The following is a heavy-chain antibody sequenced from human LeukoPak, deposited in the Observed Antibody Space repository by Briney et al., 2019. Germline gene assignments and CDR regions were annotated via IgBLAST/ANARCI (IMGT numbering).Heavy chain of an antibody. Sequence: SETLSLTCAVCGGSFSGYYWSWIRQPPGKGLEWVGEINHSGSTNYNPSLKSRVTISVDTSKNQFSLKLSSVTAADTAVYYCARGQSVGATTIPFDYWGQGTLVTVSS. J-gene: IGHJ4*02. CDR1: GGSFSGYY. CDR2: INHSGST. V-gene: IGHV4-34*01. D-gene: IGHD1-26*01. CDR3: ARGQSVGATTIPFDY.